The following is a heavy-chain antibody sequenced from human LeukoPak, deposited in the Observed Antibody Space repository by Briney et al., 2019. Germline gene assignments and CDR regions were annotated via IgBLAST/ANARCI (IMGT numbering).Heavy chain of an antibody. V-gene: IGHV1-2*02. CDR2: INPNTGDT. J-gene: IGHJ4*02. CDR3: ARAYCSAISCPLGYY. CDR1: GYTFTAHY. D-gene: IGHD2-15*01. Sequence: SSVKVSCKASGYTFTAHYMNWVRQAPGQGLECMGWINPNTGDTNSAQRFQGMVTMPRNTSISKVYMEVRRLRSDDTAVYYCARAYCSAISCPLGYYWGQGALVTVSS.